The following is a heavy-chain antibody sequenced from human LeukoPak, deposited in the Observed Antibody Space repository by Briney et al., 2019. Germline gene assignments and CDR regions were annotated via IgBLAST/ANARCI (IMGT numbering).Heavy chain of an antibody. CDR1: GYTFTSYF. J-gene: IGHJ4*02. V-gene: IGHV1-46*01. CDR3: ARDSADYGDYDY. D-gene: IGHD4-17*01. CDR2: INPSGGST. Sequence: ASVKVSCKASGYTFTSYFMHWVRQAPGQGLDWMGIINPSGGSTSYAQKFQGRVTMTRDTSTSTVYMELSSLRSEDTAVYYCARDSADYGDYDYWGQGALVTVSS.